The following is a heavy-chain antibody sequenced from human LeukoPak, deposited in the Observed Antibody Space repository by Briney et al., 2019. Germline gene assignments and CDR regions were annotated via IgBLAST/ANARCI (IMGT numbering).Heavy chain of an antibody. CDR3: ARPLGRGAAYDV. CDR2: INPTYHKA. CDR1: GGTFYNDV. J-gene: IGHJ3*01. D-gene: IGHD1-26*01. V-gene: IGHV1-69*13. Sequence: GASVKVSCLATGGTFYNDVISWVRQAPGQGLEWMGEINPTYHKANYEQKFEGRVTITADESVATVYMDIRSLRSEDTAVYFCARPLGRGAAYDVWGQGTLVIVSS.